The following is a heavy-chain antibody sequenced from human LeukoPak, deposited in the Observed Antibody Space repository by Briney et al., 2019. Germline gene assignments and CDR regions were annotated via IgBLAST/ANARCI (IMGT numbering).Heavy chain of an antibody. CDR1: GFTFSSYA. CDR2: ISGSGGST. Sequence: AGGSLRLSCAASGFTFSSYAMSWVRQAPGKGLEWVSAISGSGGSTYYADSVKGRFSISRDNSKNTLYLQMNSLRAEDTAVYYCAKAQYSSGWGPDYWGQGTLVTVSS. D-gene: IGHD6-19*01. CDR3: AKAQYSSGWGPDY. J-gene: IGHJ4*02. V-gene: IGHV3-23*01.